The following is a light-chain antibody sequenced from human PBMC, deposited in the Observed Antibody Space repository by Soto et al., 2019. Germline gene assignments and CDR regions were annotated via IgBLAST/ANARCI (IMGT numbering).Light chain of an antibody. CDR1: QSVSSN. Sequence: EIVMTQSPATLSVSPGERATLSCRASQSVSSNLAWYQQKPGQAPWLLIYGASTRATGIPARFSGSGSGTEFTLTISSLQSEDVAVYYCQQYNNWPLTFGGGTKVEIK. CDR2: GAS. V-gene: IGKV3-15*01. J-gene: IGKJ4*01. CDR3: QQYNNWPLT.